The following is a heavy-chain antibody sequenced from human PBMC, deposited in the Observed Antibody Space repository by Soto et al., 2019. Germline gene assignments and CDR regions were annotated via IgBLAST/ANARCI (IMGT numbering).Heavy chain of an antibody. CDR3: ARDPNYYDSSARFDY. J-gene: IGHJ4*02. CDR2: ISYDGSNK. V-gene: IGHV3-30-3*01. D-gene: IGHD3-22*01. CDR1: GFTFSSYA. Sequence: GGSLRLSCAASGFTFSSYAMHWVRQAPGKGLEWVAVISYDGSNKYYADSVKGRFTISRDNSKNTLYLQMNSLRAEDTAVYYCARDPNYYDSSARFDYWGQGTLVTVSS.